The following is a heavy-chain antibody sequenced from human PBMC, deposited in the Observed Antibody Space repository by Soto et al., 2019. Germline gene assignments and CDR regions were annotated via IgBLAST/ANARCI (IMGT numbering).Heavy chain of an antibody. CDR3: EGVVWFRGMDV. Sequence: PXQTLSLTCDISGDSVSSSIAAWNWIRQSPSRGLEWLGRTYYRSKWIHEYTVSMESRITINPDTSKNQFSLHIYSVTPEDTAVYYCEGVVWFRGMDVWGQGTPVTVSS. CDR2: TYYRSKWIH. V-gene: IGHV6-1*01. D-gene: IGHD3-16*01. CDR1: GDSVSSSIAA. J-gene: IGHJ6*02.